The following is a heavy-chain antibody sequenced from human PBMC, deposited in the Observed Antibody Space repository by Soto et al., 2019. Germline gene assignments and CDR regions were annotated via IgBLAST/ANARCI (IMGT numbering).Heavy chain of an antibody. J-gene: IGHJ5*02. D-gene: IGHD2-15*01. V-gene: IGHV4-31*03. Sequence: QVQLQEPGPGLVKPSQTLSLTCTVSGGSISSGGYYWSWIRQHPGKGLEWIGYIYYSGSTYYNPSLKSRVTISVDTSKYQFSLKLSSVTAADTAVYYCARVRYCSGGSCYPRFDPWGQGTLVTVSS. CDR2: IYYSGST. CDR1: GGSISSGGYY. CDR3: ARVRYCSGGSCYPRFDP.